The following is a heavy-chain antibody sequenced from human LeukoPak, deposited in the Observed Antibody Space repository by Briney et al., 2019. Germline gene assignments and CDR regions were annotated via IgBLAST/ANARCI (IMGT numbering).Heavy chain of an antibody. CDR2: IYYSGST. V-gene: IGHV4-39*01. Sequence: SETLSLTCTVSGGSISSSSCYWGWIRQPPGKGLEWIGSIYYSGSTYYNPSLKSRVTISVDTSKNQFSLKLSSVTAADTAVYYCAIVVGGLRSYNWFDPWGQGTLVTVSS. CDR3: AIVVGGLRSYNWFDP. J-gene: IGHJ5*02. D-gene: IGHD2-2*01. CDR1: GGSISSSSCY.